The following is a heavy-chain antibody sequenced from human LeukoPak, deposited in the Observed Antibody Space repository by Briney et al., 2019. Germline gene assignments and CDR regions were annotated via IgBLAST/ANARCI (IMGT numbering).Heavy chain of an antibody. CDR2: ISRSSSYI. J-gene: IGHJ5*02. CDR3: ARLVAAAGHNWFDP. D-gene: IGHD6-13*01. CDR1: GFTFTSYT. V-gene: IGHV3-21*01. Sequence: GGSLRLSCAAFGFTFTSYTMDWVRQAPGKGLEWAASISRSSSYIYYADSVKGRFTISRDNAKNSLYLQMNSLRAEDTAVHYCARLVAAAGHNWFDPWGQGTLVTVSS.